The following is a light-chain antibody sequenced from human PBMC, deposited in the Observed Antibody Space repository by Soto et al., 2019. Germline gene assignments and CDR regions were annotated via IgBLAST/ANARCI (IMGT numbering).Light chain of an antibody. CDR2: GAS. Sequence: EIVLTQSPGTLSLSPGERATLSCRASQSVSSSYLAWYQQKPGQAPGLLIYGASSRANGTPDRFSGRGSGTDFTLTISRLEPEDFAVYYCQQYGSSPLFTFGPGTKVDIK. V-gene: IGKV3-20*01. J-gene: IGKJ3*01. CDR1: QSVSSSY. CDR3: QQYGSSPLFT.